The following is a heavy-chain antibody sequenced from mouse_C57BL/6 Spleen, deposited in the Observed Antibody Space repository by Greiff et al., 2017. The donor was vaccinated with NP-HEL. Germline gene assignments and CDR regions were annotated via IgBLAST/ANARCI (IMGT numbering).Heavy chain of an antibody. CDR1: GFTFSSYA. J-gene: IGHJ4*01. V-gene: IGHV5-4*01. CDR2: ISDGGSYT. CDR3: ARARAMDY. Sequence: EVQLVESGGGLVKPGGSLKLSCAASGFTFSSYAMSWVRQTPEKRLEWVATISDGGSYTYYPDNVKGRFTISRDNAKNNLYLQMSHLKSEDTAMYYCARARAMDYWGQGTSVTVSS.